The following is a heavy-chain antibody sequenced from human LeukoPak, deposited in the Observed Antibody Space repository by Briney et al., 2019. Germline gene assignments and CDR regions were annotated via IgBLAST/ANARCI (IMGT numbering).Heavy chain of an antibody. CDR1: GGSINSYF. J-gene: IGHJ4*02. Sequence: SETLSLTCTVSGGSINSYFWCWIRQTAGKGLEWIGRIDSSGNTNYNPSLKSRVTMSADTSKNRFSLRLSSVTAADTAVYYCARVRNWLQGGGTDYWGQGTLATVSS. CDR3: ARVRNWLQGGGTDY. D-gene: IGHD5-24*01. V-gene: IGHV4-4*07. CDR2: IDSSGNT.